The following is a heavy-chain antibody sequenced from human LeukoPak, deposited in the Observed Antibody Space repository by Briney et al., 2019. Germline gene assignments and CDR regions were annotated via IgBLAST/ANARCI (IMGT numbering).Heavy chain of an antibody. CDR3: ATTYYYDSSGYAGY. V-gene: IGHV3-74*01. Sequence: GSLRLSCAASGFTFSTYWMHWVRQAPGKGLVWVSRINSDGSSTSYADSVKGRFTLSRDNAKNTLYLQMNSLGAEDTAVYYCATTYYYDSSGYAGYWGQGTLVTVSS. D-gene: IGHD3-22*01. CDR1: GFTFSTYW. J-gene: IGHJ4*02. CDR2: INSDGSST.